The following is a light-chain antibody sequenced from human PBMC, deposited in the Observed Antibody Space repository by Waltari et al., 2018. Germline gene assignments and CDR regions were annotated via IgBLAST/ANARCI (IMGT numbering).Light chain of an antibody. CDR2: QSS. CDR1: QSISRY. J-gene: IGKJ1*01. CDR3: QNHERLPAV. V-gene: IGKV3-20*01. Sequence: EIMLTQSPDTLSLSQGERATLSCRASQSISRYLVWYQRKPGQAPRLLIYQSSIRATGIPDRFSGSGYGTDFSLTISKLEPEDFAVYYCQNHERLPAVFGQGTKVEIK.